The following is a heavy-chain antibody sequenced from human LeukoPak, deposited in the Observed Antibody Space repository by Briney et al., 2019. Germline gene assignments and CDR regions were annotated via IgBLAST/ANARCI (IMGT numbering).Heavy chain of an antibody. CDR3: AREAPLWFGEKYFQH. Sequence: PSETLSLTCTVSGGSISSYYWSWIRQPPGKGLEWIGFIYYSGSTHYKPSLKSRVTISVDTSKNQFSLKLSSVTAADTAVYYCAREAPLWFGEKYFQHWGQGTLVTVSS. D-gene: IGHD3-10*01. CDR1: GGSISSYY. V-gene: IGHV4-59*12. CDR2: IYYSGST. J-gene: IGHJ1*01.